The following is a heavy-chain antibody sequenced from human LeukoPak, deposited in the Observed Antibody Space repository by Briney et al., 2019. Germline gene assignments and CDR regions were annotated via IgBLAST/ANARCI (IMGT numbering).Heavy chain of an antibody. CDR1: GGSISSLTYY. V-gene: IGHV4-39*01. CDR3: AGYSAGWSSGGGY. Sequence: SETLSLTCTVSGGSISSLTYYWGWFRQPPGKGLEWVASVYYSGTTYYSPSLKSRVAISVNRSNNQFSLRLNSVTAADTAVYFCAGYSAGWSSGGGYWGQGTLVTVS. J-gene: IGHJ4*02. D-gene: IGHD6-19*01. CDR2: VYYSGTT.